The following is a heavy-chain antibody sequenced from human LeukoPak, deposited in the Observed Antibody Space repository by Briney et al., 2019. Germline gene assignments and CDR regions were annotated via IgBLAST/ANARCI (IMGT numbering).Heavy chain of an antibody. V-gene: IGHV4-4*07. CDR1: GGSVSSYY. CDR3: ARGRNSGWRNFDY. J-gene: IGHJ4*02. D-gene: IGHD6-19*01. Sequence: KSSETLSLTCTVSGGSVSSYYWNWIRQPAGKGLEWIGHIYIRGATNYNPSVKSRVTMSVDTSKNQFSLKVSSVTAADTAVYYCARGRNSGWRNFDYWGQGTLVTVSS. CDR2: IYIRGAT.